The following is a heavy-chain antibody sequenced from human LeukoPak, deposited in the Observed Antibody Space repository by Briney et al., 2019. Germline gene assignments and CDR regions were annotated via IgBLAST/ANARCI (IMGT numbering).Heavy chain of an antibody. CDR2: IDPDGSHQ. CDR3: AKAKKPYGDSVGYYYNMDV. Sequence: PGGSLRLSCVGSGFTFSDYWATWVRQAPGKGLEWVANIDPDGSHQYYVDSVKGRFTISKDNAKNSLYLQMNSLRAEDTAVYYCAKAKKPYGDSVGYYYNMDVWGKGTTVTVSS. V-gene: IGHV3-7*03. D-gene: IGHD4-17*01. J-gene: IGHJ6*03. CDR1: GFTFSDYW.